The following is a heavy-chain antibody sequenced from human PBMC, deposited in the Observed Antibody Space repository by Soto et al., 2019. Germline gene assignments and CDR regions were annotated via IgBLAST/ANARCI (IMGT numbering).Heavy chain of an antibody. CDR2: IYSGGST. J-gene: IGHJ4*02. CDR1: GFTVSSNY. D-gene: IGHD6-13*01. V-gene: IGHV3-66*01. Sequence: GGSLRLSCAASGFTVSSNYMSWVRQAPGKGLEWVSVIYSGGSTYYADSVKGRFTISRDNSKNTLYPQMNSLRAEDTAVYYCVRDLSWSSSWYFDYWGQGTLVTVSS. CDR3: VRDLSWSSSWYFDY.